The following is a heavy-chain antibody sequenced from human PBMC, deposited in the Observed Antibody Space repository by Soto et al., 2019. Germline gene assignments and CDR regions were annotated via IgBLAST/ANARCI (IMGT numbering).Heavy chain of an antibody. Sequence: GGSLRLSCATSGFTVSTWIHWVRQAPGEGLVWVSRISGEGTVTDYAESVKGRFTVSRDITKSTVFLQMNSLRVEDTAVYYCARIGFLGEGDFWGQGNLVTVSS. CDR1: GFTVSTW. D-gene: IGHD3-16*01. V-gene: IGHV3-74*01. CDR3: ARIGFLGEGDF. J-gene: IGHJ4*02. CDR2: ISGEGTVT.